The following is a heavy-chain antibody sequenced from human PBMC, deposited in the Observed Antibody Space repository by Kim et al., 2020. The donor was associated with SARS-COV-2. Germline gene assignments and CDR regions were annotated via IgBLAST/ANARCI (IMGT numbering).Heavy chain of an antibody. V-gene: IGHV3-21*01. D-gene: IGHD6-19*01. CDR3: ARDSAVAGLFDY. J-gene: IGHJ4*02. Sequence: YYADAVKGRFTISRDNAKNSLYLQMNSLRAEDTAVYYCARDSAVAGLFDYWGQGTLVTVSS.